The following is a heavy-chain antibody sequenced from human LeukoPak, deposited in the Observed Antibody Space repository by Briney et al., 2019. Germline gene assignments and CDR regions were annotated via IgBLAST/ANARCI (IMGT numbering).Heavy chain of an antibody. V-gene: IGHV4-4*07. CDR3: ARAGYSSGWYAFDP. CDR2: IYTSGSA. Sequence: SSETLSLTCTVSGGSISSYYWSWIRQPAGKALEWIGRIYTSGSANYNPSLKSRVTMSVDTSKNQFSLKLSSVTAADTAVCYCARAGYSSGWYAFDPWGQGTLVTVSS. CDR1: GGSISSYY. D-gene: IGHD6-19*01. J-gene: IGHJ5*02.